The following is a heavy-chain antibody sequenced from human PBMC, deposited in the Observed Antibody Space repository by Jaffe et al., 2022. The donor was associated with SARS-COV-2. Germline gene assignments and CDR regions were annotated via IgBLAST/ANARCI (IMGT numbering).Heavy chain of an antibody. J-gene: IGHJ4*02. V-gene: IGHV6-1*01. CDR3: SRLIGLGVLLD. CDR2: IYYRSRWLY. Sequence: QVQLQQSGPGLVKPSQTLSLTCAISGDSVSANSASWNWFRQSPSRGLEWLGKIYYRSRWLYDYALSVKSRMTINADTSKNQFSLHLNSVTPEDTAVYYCSRLIGLGVLLDWGQGSLVTVSS. D-gene: IGHD3-3*01. CDR1: GDSVSANSAS.